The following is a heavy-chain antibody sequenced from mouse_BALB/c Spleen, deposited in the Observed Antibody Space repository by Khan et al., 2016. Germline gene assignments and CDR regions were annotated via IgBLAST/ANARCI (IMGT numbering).Heavy chain of an antibody. CDR1: GFTFSSYV. CDR2: ISTGGDI. Sequence: EVELVESGGGLVKPGGSLKLSCAASGFTFSSYVMSWVRQTPEKRLEWVASISTGGDIYYPDSVKGRFTISRDNARNLLYLQMASLRSEDTAMYYCARGDYDRGYYYSMDYWGQGTSVTVSS. V-gene: IGHV5-6-5*01. CDR3: ARGDYDRGYYYSMDY. D-gene: IGHD2-4*01. J-gene: IGHJ4*01.